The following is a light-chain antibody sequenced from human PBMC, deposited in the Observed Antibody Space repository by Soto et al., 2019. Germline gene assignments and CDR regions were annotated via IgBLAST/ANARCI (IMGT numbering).Light chain of an antibody. CDR2: DTS. V-gene: IGKV1-5*01. Sequence: DIQMTQSPSTLSASVGDRVTITCRASHSIAGLLAWYQQKPGKAPKVMIYDTSNLESAVPSRFSGSGSGTDFTLTISSLQAEDFATSFCQEYSTFSYTFGQGTRLEI. J-gene: IGKJ2*01. CDR1: HSIAGL. CDR3: QEYSTFSYT.